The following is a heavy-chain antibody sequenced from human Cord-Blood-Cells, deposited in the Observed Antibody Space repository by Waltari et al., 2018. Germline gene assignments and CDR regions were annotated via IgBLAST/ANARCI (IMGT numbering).Heavy chain of an antibody. CDR1: GGSISSYY. V-gene: IGHV4-59*01. D-gene: IGHD6-6*01. CDR2: IYYSGST. J-gene: IGHJ4*02. CDR3: ARVGSSSSDY. Sequence: QVQLQESVPGLVKPSETLSLTCTVSGGSISSYYWSWIRQPPGKGLEWIGYIYYSGSTNYNPSLKSRVTISVDTSKNQFSLKLSSVTAADTAVYYCARVGSSSSDYWGQGTLVTVSS.